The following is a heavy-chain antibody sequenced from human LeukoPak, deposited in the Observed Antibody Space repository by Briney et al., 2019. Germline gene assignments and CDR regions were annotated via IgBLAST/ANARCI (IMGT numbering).Heavy chain of an antibody. Sequence: GGSLRLSCAASGFTFSSYAMHWVRQAPGKGLEWVAVISYDGSNKYYADSVKGRFTISRDNSKNTLYLQMNSLRAEDTAVYSCARGGGAYSTYNYYYGMDVWGKGTTVTVSS. V-gene: IGHV3-30*04. CDR2: ISYDGSNK. D-gene: IGHD4-11*01. J-gene: IGHJ6*04. CDR3: ARGGGAYSTYNYYYGMDV. CDR1: GFTFSSYA.